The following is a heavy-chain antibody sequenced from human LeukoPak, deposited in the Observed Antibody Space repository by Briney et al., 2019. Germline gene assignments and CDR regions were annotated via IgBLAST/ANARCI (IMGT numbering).Heavy chain of an antibody. V-gene: IGHV3-48*03. D-gene: IGHD6-19*01. CDR3: ARARYTSGWGTLDY. J-gene: IGHJ4*02. Sequence: PGGSLRLSCIASGFAFNSYEMNWVRQAPGKGLEWVSYISSSGSIKHYADSVKGRFTISRDNAKNSLYLQMNSLRAEDTAVYYCARARYTSGWGTLDYWGQGTLVTVSS. CDR1: GFAFNSYE. CDR2: ISSSGSIK.